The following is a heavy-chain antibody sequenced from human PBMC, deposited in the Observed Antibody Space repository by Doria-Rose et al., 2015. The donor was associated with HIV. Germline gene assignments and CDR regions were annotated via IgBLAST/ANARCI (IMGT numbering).Heavy chain of an antibody. CDR1: GVSLSSPGMG. CDR2: IFSHDER. D-gene: IGHD6-13*01. CDR3: ARIKSSRWYHKYYFDF. J-gene: IGHJ4*02. Sequence: QVTLKESGPVLVKPTETLTLTCTVSGVSLSSPGMGVSWIRQPPGKALEWLANIFSHDERSYNTSLKSRLTISRDTSKSQVVLTMTDMDPVDTATYYCARIKSSRWYHKYYFDFWGQGTLVIVSA. V-gene: IGHV2-26*01.